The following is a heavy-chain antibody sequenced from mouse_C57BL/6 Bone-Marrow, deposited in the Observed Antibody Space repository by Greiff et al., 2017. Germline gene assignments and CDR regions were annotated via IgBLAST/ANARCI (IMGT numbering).Heavy chain of an antibody. J-gene: IGHJ1*01. D-gene: IGHD2-5*01. CDR1: GYTFTSYW. Sequence: QVQLQQPGAELVKPGASVKMSCKASGYTFTSYWITWVKQRPGQGLEWIGDIYPGSGSTNYNEKFKSKATLTVDTASSTAYMQLSSRTSEDSAVYDCARPYDNNYWCFDFWGSGTAVTVSS. CDR3: ARPYDNNYWCFDF. V-gene: IGHV1-55*01. CDR2: IYPGSGST.